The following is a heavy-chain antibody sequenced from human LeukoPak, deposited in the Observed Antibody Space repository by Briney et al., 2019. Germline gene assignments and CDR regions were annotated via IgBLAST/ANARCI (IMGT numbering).Heavy chain of an antibody. V-gene: IGHV4-39*01. D-gene: IGHD3-3*01. CDR1: GGSISSGGYY. CDR3: ERQPYDFWSGYYDDS. Sequence: SETLSLTCTVSGGSISSGGYYWSWIRQHPGKGLEWIGYIYYSGSAYYNPSLKSRVTISVDTSRNQFSLRLTSVTAADTAVYYCERQPYDFWSGYYDDSWGQGTRVTVSS. CDR2: IYYSGSA. J-gene: IGHJ5*01.